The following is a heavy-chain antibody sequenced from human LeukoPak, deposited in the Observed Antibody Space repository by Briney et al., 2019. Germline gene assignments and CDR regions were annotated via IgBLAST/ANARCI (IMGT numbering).Heavy chain of an antibody. CDR1: GFTLNNAW. V-gene: IGHV3-23*01. Sequence: GGSLRLSCAASGFTLNNAWMSWVRQAPGKGLEWVSAISNNGGYTYYADSVQGRFTISRDNSKSTLCLQMNSLRAEDTAVYYCAKQLGYCSDGSCYFPYWGQGTLVTVSS. CDR2: ISNNGGYT. D-gene: IGHD2-15*01. J-gene: IGHJ4*02. CDR3: AKQLGYCSDGSCYFPY.